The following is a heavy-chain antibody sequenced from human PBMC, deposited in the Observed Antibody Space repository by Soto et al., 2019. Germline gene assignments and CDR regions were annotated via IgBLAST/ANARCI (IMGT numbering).Heavy chain of an antibody. Sequence: EVQLLESGGGLVRPGGSLRLSCAASGFTFDSYAMNWVRQAPGKGLEWVSTLSGSGDYTYYTDSVKGRFTIARDNSKNNKYLQMNSLRAEDSGIYYCAKNRGLQYDFDYWGQGTLVTVSS. CDR2: LSGSGDYT. CDR1: GFTFDSYA. CDR3: AKNRGLQYDFDY. V-gene: IGHV3-23*01. J-gene: IGHJ4*02.